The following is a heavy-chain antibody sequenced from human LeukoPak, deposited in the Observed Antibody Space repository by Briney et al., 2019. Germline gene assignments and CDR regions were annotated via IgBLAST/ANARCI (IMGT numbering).Heavy chain of an antibody. CDR2: INPNSGGT. V-gene: IGHV1-2*02. J-gene: IGHJ4*02. D-gene: IGHD2-15*01. CDR3: ARDIAYGGSTPYFDY. Sequence: ASVKVSCKASGYTFTGYYMHWVRQAPGQGLEWMGWINPNSGGTNYAQKFQGRVTITRDTSISTAYMELSRLRSDDTAVYYCARDIAYGGSTPYFDYGGQGTLVTVSS. CDR1: GYTFTGYY.